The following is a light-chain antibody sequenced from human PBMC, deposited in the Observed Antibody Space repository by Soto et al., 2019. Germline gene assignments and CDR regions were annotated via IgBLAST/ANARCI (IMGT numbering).Light chain of an antibody. CDR3: QQVNVYPST. Sequence: IHRTHSPSSLSASLGEMVTMTFGANQDISYYLAWYQQKQGKVPKLLIYGASTLQSGVPSRFSGGGSGTDFTLTISSLQPEDFATYYCQQVNVYPSTFGGGTKVDIK. CDR1: QDISYY. J-gene: IGKJ4*01. CDR2: GAS. V-gene: IGKV1-27*01.